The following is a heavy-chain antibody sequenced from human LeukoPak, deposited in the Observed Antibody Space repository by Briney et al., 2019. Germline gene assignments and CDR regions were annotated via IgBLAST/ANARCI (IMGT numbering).Heavy chain of an antibody. V-gene: IGHV3-21*01. J-gene: IGHJ5*02. CDR2: ISGSSSYI. Sequence: GGYLRLSCAASGFTFSGYDMNWVRQAPGKGLEWVSSISGSSSYIYYADSMKGRFTISRDNGKNSLYLQMNSLRAEDTAVYFCARGSSNVAARNNWFDPWGQGTLVTVSS. D-gene: IGHD6-6*01. CDR3: ARGSSNVAARNNWFDP. CDR1: GFTFSGYD.